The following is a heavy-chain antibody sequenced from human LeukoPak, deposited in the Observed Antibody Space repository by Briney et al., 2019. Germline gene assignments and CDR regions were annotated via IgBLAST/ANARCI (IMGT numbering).Heavy chain of an antibody. CDR1: GGSVSSGSYY. J-gene: IGHJ3*02. V-gene: IGHV4-61*01. Sequence: SETLSLTCTVSGGSVSSGSYYWSWIRQPPGKGLEWIGYTYYSGSTNYNPSLKSRVTISVDTSKNQFSLKLSSVTAADTAVYYCARDRDYYDSSGYYLHDAFDIWGQGTMVTVSS. D-gene: IGHD3-22*01. CDR3: ARDRDYYDSSGYYLHDAFDI. CDR2: TYYSGST.